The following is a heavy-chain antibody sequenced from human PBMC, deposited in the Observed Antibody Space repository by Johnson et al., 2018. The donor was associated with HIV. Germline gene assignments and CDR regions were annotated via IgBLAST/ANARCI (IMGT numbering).Heavy chain of an antibody. Sequence: QMQLVESGGGWVKPGGSLSLSCAASGFTFSDSYMNWIRQAPGKGLEWVSYISGSDGAIWYADSVKGRFTVSRDNDKNSFYLQMNSLRAEDTAVYYCARSVNAGRPFDIWGQGTLVTVSS. J-gene: IGHJ3*02. CDR3: ARSVNAGRPFDI. CDR2: ISGSDGAI. V-gene: IGHV3-11*04. D-gene: IGHD2-8*01. CDR1: GFTFSDSY.